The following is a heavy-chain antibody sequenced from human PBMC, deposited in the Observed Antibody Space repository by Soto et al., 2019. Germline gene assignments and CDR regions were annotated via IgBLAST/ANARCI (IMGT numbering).Heavy chain of an antibody. CDR2: ISAYNGNT. Sequence: QAQLVQSGAEVKKPGASVKVSCTTSGYTFSNYGISWVRQAPGQGLEWLGWISAYNGNTNYAQNLQGRVTMTTDTYTSTAYMELRSLRSDDTAVYYFARSSGTSYIWFDPWGQGTLVTVSS. J-gene: IGHJ5*02. V-gene: IGHV1-18*01. D-gene: IGHD1-26*01. CDR3: ARSSGTSYIWFDP. CDR1: GYTFSNYG.